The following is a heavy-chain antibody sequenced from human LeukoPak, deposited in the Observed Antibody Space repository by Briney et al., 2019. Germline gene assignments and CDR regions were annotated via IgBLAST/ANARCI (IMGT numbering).Heavy chain of an antibody. V-gene: IGHV3-48*04. CDR1: GFTFSSYG. Sequence: PGGSLRLSCAASGFTFSSYGMHWVRQAPGKGLEWISYMSSSGETIYYADSVMGRFTISRDNAKNSLYLQMNSLTAEDTAVYYCARDGGDCSGGSCYDYWGQGTLVTVSS. CDR2: MSSSGETI. D-gene: IGHD2-15*01. J-gene: IGHJ4*02. CDR3: ARDGGDCSGGSCYDY.